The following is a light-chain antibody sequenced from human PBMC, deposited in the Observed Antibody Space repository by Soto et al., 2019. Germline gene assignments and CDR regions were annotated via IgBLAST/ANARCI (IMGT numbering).Light chain of an antibody. V-gene: IGKV1-5*01. CDR1: QSISSW. CDR2: DAS. Sequence: DLQMTQSPSTLSASVGDTVTITCRASQSISSWLAWYQQKPGKAPKLQIYDASSLESGVASRFSGSGSGTEFTLTISSLQHDYFASYYCQQYPMTFGQGTKVEIK. J-gene: IGKJ1*01. CDR3: QQYPMT.